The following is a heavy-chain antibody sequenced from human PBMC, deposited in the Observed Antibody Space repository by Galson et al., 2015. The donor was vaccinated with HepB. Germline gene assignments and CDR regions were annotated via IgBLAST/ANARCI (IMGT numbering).Heavy chain of an antibody. V-gene: IGHV4-39*01. J-gene: IGHJ4*02. CDR1: GGSISSSRYY. Sequence: LSLTCTVSGGSISSSRYYWGWIRQPPGKGLEWIGSIYYSGSTYYNPSLKSRVTISVDTSKNQFSLKLSSVTAADTAVYYCARQGLRFLREYYYDSSGSREDYWVQGTLVTVSS. CDR3: ARQGLRFLREYYYDSSGSREDY. D-gene: IGHD3-22*01. CDR2: IYYSGST.